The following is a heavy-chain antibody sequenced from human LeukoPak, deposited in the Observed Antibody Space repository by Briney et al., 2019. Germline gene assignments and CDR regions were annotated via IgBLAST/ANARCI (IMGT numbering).Heavy chain of an antibody. Sequence: GASAKVSCKASGYTFSSYGISWVRQAPGQGLEWMGWISAYNGNTNYAQKLQGRVTMTTDTSTSTAYMELRSLRSDDTAVYYCARDDPHSSTHLQFDYWGQGTLVTVSS. V-gene: IGHV1-18*01. J-gene: IGHJ4*02. CDR1: GYTFSSYG. CDR2: ISAYNGNT. D-gene: IGHD6-19*01. CDR3: ARDDPHSSTHLQFDY.